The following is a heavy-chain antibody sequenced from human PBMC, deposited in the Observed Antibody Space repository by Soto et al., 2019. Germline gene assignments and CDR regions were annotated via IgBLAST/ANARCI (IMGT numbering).Heavy chain of an antibody. V-gene: IGHV1-8*01. J-gene: IGHJ5*02. D-gene: IGHD5-12*01. CDR3: ATSYDSGFDP. Sequence: QVQLVQSGAEVKKPGASVKVSCKASGYSFTSFHINWVRQAAGQGLEWMGWMNPNNADTGYAQKFQGRVTLTRTSSISTAYMELSSLKSDDTATYYCATSYDSGFDPWGQGTLVTVSS. CDR2: MNPNNADT. CDR1: GYSFTSFH.